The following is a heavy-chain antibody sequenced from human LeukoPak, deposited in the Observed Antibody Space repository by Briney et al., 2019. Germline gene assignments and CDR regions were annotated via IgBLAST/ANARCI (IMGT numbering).Heavy chain of an antibody. Sequence: SGGSLRLSCTASGFTFSTSWMTWVRQAPGKGLEWVANINQDGTVKYYMDSVKVRFTISRDNAKNSLYLQMNRLRAGDTAVYYCARERAGWTPEDAFDVWGQGTMVTVS. V-gene: IGHV3-7*01. D-gene: IGHD3/OR15-3a*01. CDR3: ARERAGWTPEDAFDV. CDR2: INQDGTVK. CDR1: GFTFSTSW. J-gene: IGHJ3*01.